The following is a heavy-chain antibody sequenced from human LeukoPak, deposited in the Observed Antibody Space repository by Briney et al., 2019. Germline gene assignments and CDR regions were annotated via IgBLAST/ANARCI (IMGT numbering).Heavy chain of an antibody. D-gene: IGHD6-19*01. CDR3: AKDIGAVAGYAFDI. CDR2: IKQDGSEK. V-gene: IGHV3-7*03. Sequence: GGSLRLSCAASGFTFSSYWMNWVRQAPGKGLEWVANIKQDGSEKYYVDSVKGRFTISRDNAKNSLYLQMNSLRPEDTAFYYCAKDIGAVAGYAFDIWGQGTMVTVSS. J-gene: IGHJ3*02. CDR1: GFTFSSYW.